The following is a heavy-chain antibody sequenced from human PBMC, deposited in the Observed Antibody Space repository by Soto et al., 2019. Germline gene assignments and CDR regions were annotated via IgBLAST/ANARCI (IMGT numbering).Heavy chain of an antibody. J-gene: IGHJ5*02. CDR2: INPNSGGT. V-gene: IGHV1-2*02. Sequence: ASVKVTCKASGYTFTSCYMHWVRQAPGQGLEWMGWINPNSGGTNYAQKFQGRVTMTRDTSISTAYMELSRLRSDETAVYFWARVGHSGIVGPWGQGTLVTVSS. CDR3: ARVGHSGIVGP. CDR1: GYTFTSCY. D-gene: IGHD1-20*01.